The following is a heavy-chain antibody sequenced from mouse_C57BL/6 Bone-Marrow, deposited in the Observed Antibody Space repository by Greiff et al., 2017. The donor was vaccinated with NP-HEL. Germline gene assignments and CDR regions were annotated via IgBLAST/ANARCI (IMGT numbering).Heavy chain of an antibody. J-gene: IGHJ4*01. CDR3: AISLYYYDYYAMDY. V-gene: IGHV1-26*01. Sequence: EVQLQQSGPELVKPGASVKISCKASGYTFTDYYMNWVKQSHGKSLEWIGDINPNNGGTSYNQKFKGKATLTVDKSSSTAYMELLSLTSVDSAVYYCAISLYYYDYYAMDYWGQGTSVTVSS. D-gene: IGHD1-1*01. CDR2: INPNNGGT. CDR1: GYTFTDYY.